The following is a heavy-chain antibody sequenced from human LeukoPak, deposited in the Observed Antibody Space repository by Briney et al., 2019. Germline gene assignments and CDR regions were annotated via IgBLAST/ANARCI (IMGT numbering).Heavy chain of an antibody. CDR3: ARGGYSYGYNRGYDSSGYQDWFDP. J-gene: IGHJ5*02. CDR2: INPSGGST. D-gene: IGHD3-22*01. CDR1: GYTFTSYY. V-gene: IGHV1-46*01. Sequence: GASVKVSCKASGYTFTSYYMHWVRQAPGQGLEWMGIINPSGGSTSYAQKFQGRVTMTRDMSTSTVYIELGSLRSEDTGVDYCARGGYSYGYNRGYDSSGYQDWFDPWGQGTLVTVSS.